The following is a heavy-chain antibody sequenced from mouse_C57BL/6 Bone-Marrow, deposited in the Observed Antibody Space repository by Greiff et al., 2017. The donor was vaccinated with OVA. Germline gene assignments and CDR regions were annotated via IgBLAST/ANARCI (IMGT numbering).Heavy chain of an antibody. CDR1: GFTFSSYG. CDR2: ISSGGSYT. J-gene: IGHJ3*01. CDR3: ARAGGYDRAWFAY. Sequence: EVMLVESGGDLVKPGGSLKLSCAASGFTFSSYGMSWVRQTPDKRLEWVATISSGGSYTYYPDSVKGRFTISRDNAKNTLYLQMSSLKSEDTAMDYCARAGGYDRAWFAYWGQGTLVTVSA. D-gene: IGHD2-2*01. V-gene: IGHV5-6*01.